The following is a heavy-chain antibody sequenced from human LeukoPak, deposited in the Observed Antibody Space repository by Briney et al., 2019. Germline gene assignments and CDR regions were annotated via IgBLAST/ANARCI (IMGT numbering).Heavy chain of an antibody. V-gene: IGHV4-59*02. J-gene: IGHJ4*02. CDR1: TVSVTSYY. D-gene: IGHD3-3*01. CDR2: IYYSGST. Sequence: SETLSLTCTVSTVSVTSYYWTWVRQPPGKGLEWIGYIYYSGSTNYNPSLKSRVTISVDTSKNQFSLKVSSVTAADTAVYYCARSYDFWSGDSQFDYWGLGTLVTVSS. CDR3: ARSYDFWSGDSQFDY.